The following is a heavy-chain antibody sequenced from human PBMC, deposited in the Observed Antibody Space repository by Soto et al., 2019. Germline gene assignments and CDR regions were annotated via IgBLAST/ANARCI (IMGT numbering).Heavy chain of an antibody. CDR3: AKMTSVTLRGYFDY. D-gene: IGHD4-17*01. Sequence: EVQLLESGGGLVQPGGPLRLSGPTFGLSSFALGWVRKAQGKGLGWVAGISSSGGTTIYADSVKGRFTLSRDNSRDTLVLQMNSLRAEDTATYYCAKMTSVTLRGYFDYWGQGTLVTVSS. J-gene: IGHJ4*02. CDR1: GLSSFA. CDR2: ISSSGGTT. V-gene: IGHV3-23*01.